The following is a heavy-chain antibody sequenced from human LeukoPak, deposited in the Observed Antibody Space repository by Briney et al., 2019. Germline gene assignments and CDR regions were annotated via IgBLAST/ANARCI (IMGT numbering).Heavy chain of an antibody. CDR1: GFTFSSNE. CDR3: ARGSWWLDP. CDR2: IRGSGSTI. Sequence: PGGSLRLSCVASGFTFSSNEMNWVRQAPGMGLEWVSHIRGSGSTIYYADSVKGRFTISRDNAKNSVYLQMNSLRAEDTAVYYCARGSWWLDPWGQGTLVTVSS. V-gene: IGHV3-48*03. J-gene: IGHJ5*02.